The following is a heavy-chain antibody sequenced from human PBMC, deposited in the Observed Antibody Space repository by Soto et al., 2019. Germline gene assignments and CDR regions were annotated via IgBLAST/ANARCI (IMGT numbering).Heavy chain of an antibody. D-gene: IGHD3-10*01. CDR1: GFTFDDYA. Sequence: GGSLRLSCVASGFTFDDYAMHWVRQAPGKGLEWVSGISWNSGSVGYADSVRGRFTISRDNTRNSLYLQMISLRPEDTAFYYCAKDGFSGNSTNWFDPWGQGTLVTVSS. CDR3: AKDGFSGNSTNWFDP. J-gene: IGHJ5*02. CDR2: ISWNSGSV. V-gene: IGHV3-9*01.